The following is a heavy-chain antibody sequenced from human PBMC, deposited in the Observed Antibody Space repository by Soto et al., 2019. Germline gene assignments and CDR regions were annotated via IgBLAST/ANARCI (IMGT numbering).Heavy chain of an antibody. CDR2: INHSGST. CDR1: GGSISSGDYY. Sequence: PSETLSPTCTVSGGSISSGDYYWSWIRQPPGKGLEWIGEINHSGSTNYNPSLKSRVTISVDTSKNQFSLKLSSVTAADTAVYYCARGRKDYSSSWYVDWGQGTLVTVSS. D-gene: IGHD6-13*01. CDR3: ARGRKDYSSSWYVD. J-gene: IGHJ4*02. V-gene: IGHV4-39*07.